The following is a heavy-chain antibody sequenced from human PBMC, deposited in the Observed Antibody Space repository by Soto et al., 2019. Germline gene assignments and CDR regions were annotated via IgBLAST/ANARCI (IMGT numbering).Heavy chain of an antibody. D-gene: IGHD2-21*02. CDR3: SNTVITAPLFEY. Sequence: PXGALRLYCEDSGFTFSGHYMYWVRQAPGKGLEWLGRIRNKPNGHTTAYAASVKGRFTISRDDSKNLVYLQMNSLKSEDTALYYCSNTVITAPLFEYWGQGTLVTVSS. V-gene: IGHV3-72*01. CDR1: GFTFSGHY. CDR2: IRNKPNGHTT. J-gene: IGHJ4*02.